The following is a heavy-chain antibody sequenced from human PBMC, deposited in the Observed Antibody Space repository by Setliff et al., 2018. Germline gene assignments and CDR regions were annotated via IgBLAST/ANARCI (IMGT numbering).Heavy chain of an antibody. CDR2: IYPADSDT. CDR1: GYTFTNYW. J-gene: IGHJ6*03. D-gene: IGHD3-10*01. V-gene: IGHV5-51*01. CDR3: VRQGRTGIGASMDV. Sequence: PGESLKISCKGSGYTFTNYWIAWVRQMPGKGLEYMGIIYPADSDTTYSPSFQGQVTMSADKSINTAYLQWSSLKASDTAMYYCVRQGRTGIGASMDVWGKGTTVTVSS.